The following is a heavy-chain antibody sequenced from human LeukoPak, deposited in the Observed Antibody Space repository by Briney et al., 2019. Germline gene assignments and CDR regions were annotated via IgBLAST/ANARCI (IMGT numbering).Heavy chain of an antibody. Sequence: SETLSLTCTVSGGSISSGGYYWSWIRQHPGKGWEWIGYNTYYNPSLKSRVTISVDTSKNQFSLKLSSVTAADTAVYYCARAILTPSGYVWYFDLWGRGTLVTVSS. CDR2: NT. J-gene: IGHJ2*01. CDR1: GGSISSGGYY. D-gene: IGHD3-3*01. V-gene: IGHV4-31*03. CDR3: ARAILTPSGYVWYFDL.